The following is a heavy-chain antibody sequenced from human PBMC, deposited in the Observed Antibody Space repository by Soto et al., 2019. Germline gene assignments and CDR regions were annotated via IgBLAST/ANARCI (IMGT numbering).Heavy chain of an antibody. CDR3: ARHGGYCGGDCYSSDYYYGMDV. Sequence: PGESLKISCKGSGYSFTSYWIGWVRQMPGKGLEWMGIIYPGDSYTNYSPSFQGHVTISADKSISTAYLQWSSLKASDTAMYYCARHGGYCGGDCYSSDYYYGMDVWGQGTTVTVSS. D-gene: IGHD2-21*02. J-gene: IGHJ6*02. V-gene: IGHV5-51*01. CDR1: GYSFTSYW. CDR2: IYPGDSYT.